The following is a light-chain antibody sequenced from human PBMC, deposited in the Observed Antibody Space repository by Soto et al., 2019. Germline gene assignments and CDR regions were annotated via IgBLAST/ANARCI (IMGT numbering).Light chain of an antibody. CDR2: EVN. J-gene: IGLJ3*02. CDR1: SSDVGAYNY. V-gene: IGLV2-14*01. CDR3: CSYARGPPLVV. Sequence: QSALTQPASVSGSPGQSITIPCTGTSSDVGAYNYVSWYQQRPTKAPKLLIYEVNTRPSGVSTRFSGSKSGITASLTISGLQPEDEADYYCCSYARGPPLVVFGGGTKLPVL.